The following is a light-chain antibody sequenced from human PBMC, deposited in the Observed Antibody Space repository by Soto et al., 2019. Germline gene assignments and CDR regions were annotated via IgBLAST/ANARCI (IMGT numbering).Light chain of an antibody. V-gene: IGLV2-23*01. Sequence: QSALTQPASVSGAPGQSITISCTETSSDVGSYNLVSWYQQHPGKAPKLMIYGGSQRPSGVSYRFSGSKSGNRASLTISGRQAVDEADYDCCSYTRGSTYVVFGGGTKLTV. CDR3: CSYTRGSTYVV. CDR1: SSDVGSYNL. CDR2: GGS. J-gene: IGLJ2*01.